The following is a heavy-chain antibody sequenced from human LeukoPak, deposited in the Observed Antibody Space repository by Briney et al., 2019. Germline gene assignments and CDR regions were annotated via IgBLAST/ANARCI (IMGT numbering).Heavy chain of an antibody. Sequence: SGPTLVNPTQTLTLTCTFSGFSLSTSGVGVGCIRQPPGKALEWLAVIYWDDDKRYSPSLKSRLTITKDTSKSQVVLTVTNMDPVDTATYYCAHVDTAMVYFDYWGQGTLVTVSS. D-gene: IGHD5-18*01. CDR3: AHVDTAMVYFDY. CDR2: IYWDDDK. CDR1: GFSLSTSGVG. V-gene: IGHV2-5*02. J-gene: IGHJ4*02.